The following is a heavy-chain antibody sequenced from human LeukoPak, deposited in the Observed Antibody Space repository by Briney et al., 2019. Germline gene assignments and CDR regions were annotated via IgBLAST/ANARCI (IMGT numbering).Heavy chain of an antibody. J-gene: IGHJ4*02. Sequence: ASVKVSCKASGGTFSSYAISWVRQVPGQGLEWMGGIIPIFGTANYAQKFQGRFTITTDESTNTAYIELSSLRFEDTAVYYCARGDNNGWYSDYWGQGTLVTVSS. CDR3: ARGDNNGWYSDY. V-gene: IGHV1-69*05. D-gene: IGHD6-19*01. CDR1: GGTFSSYA. CDR2: IIPIFGTA.